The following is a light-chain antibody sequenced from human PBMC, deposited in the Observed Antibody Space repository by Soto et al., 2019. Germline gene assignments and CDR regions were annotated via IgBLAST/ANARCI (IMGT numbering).Light chain of an antibody. V-gene: IGKV1-27*01. Sequence: DIQVTQSPPSLSASVGDRVTITCRASRDIDNSLAGYQQVPGKAPKLLIYAASTLQSGVPSRFRGSGSGTSFILPITSLQPEDVATYYCQKYNKAPWIFGQGTKVEV. CDR2: AAS. J-gene: IGKJ1*01. CDR1: RDIDNS. CDR3: QKYNKAPWI.